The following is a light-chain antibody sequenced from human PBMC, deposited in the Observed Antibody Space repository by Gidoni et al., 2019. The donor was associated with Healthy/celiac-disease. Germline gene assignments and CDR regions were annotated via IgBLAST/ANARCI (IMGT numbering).Light chain of an antibody. CDR1: SSNIGAGYD. CDR2: GNS. J-gene: IGLJ2*01. V-gene: IGLV1-40*01. Sequence: QSVLTPPPSVSGAPGQRVTISCTGSSSNIGAGYDVHWYTQLPGTAPNLLIYGNSNRPSGVPDRFSGSKSGTSASLAITGLQAEDEADYYCQSYDSSLSGYVVFGGGTKLTVL. CDR3: QSYDSSLSGYVV.